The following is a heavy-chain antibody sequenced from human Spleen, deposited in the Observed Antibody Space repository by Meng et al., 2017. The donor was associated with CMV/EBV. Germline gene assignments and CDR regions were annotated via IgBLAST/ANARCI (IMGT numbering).Heavy chain of an antibody. Sequence: SETLSLTCTVSGGSISSSSYYWGWIRQPPGKGLEWIGSIYYSGSTYYNPSLKSRVTISVDTSKNQFSLKLNSVTAADTAVYYCARGLWFGAYYVDYGGQGTLVTVSS. D-gene: IGHD3-10*01. CDR1: GGSISSSSYY. V-gene: IGHV4-39*07. CDR3: ARGLWFGAYYVDY. CDR2: IYYSGST. J-gene: IGHJ4*02.